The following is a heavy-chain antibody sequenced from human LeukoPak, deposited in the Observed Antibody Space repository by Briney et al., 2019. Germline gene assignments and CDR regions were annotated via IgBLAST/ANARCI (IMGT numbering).Heavy chain of an antibody. Sequence: GRSLRVSCAASGFTFDDYAMHWVRQAPGKGLEWVSGISWNSGSIGYADSVKGRFTISRDNAKNSLYLQMNSLRAEDTALYYCATKPQWLNESYWGQGTLVTVSS. CDR3: ATKPQWLNESY. D-gene: IGHD6-19*01. CDR1: GFTFDDYA. CDR2: ISWNSGSI. J-gene: IGHJ4*02. V-gene: IGHV3-9*01.